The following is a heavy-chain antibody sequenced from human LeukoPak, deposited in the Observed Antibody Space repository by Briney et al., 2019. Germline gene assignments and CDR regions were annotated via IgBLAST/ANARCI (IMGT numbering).Heavy chain of an antibody. D-gene: IGHD6-19*01. CDR1: GFTFSSYS. CDR3: ARDGEYSSGSFDY. CDR2: ISSSGSYI. V-gene: IGHV3-21*01. J-gene: IGHJ4*02. Sequence: GGSLRLSCAASGFTFSSYSMNWVRQAPGKGLKWVSSISSSGSYIYYADSVKGRFTISRDNAKNSLYLQMNSLRAEDTAVYYCARDGEYSSGSFDYWGQGTLVTVSS.